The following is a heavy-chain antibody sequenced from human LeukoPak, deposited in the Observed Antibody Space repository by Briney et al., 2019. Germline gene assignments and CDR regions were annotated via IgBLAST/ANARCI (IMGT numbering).Heavy chain of an antibody. J-gene: IGHJ3*02. CDR3: ARGVVPQDAFDI. CDR2: IYYSGST. D-gene: IGHD3-22*01. Sequence: PSQTLSLTCTVSGGSINSGDHCWSWIRQPPTKGLEWIAYIYYSGSTYYNPSLKSRVTISVDTSKNQFSLKLSSVTAADTAVYYCARGVVPQDAFDIWGQGTMVTVSS. CDR1: GGSINSGDHC. V-gene: IGHV4-30-4*08.